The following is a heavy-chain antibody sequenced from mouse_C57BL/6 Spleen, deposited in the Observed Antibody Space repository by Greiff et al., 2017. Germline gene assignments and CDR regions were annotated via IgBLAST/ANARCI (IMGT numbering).Heavy chain of an antibody. CDR3: ARHYGSSDRFAY. D-gene: IGHD1-1*01. CDR2: IYWDDDK. J-gene: IGHJ3*01. V-gene: IGHV8-12*01. CDR1: GFSLSTSGMG. Sequence: QVTLKESGPGILQSSQTLSLTCSFSGFSLSTSGMGVSWISQPSGKGLEWLAHIYWDDDKHYNPSLKSRLTSSNDTSRNQVFLKIPCVDTAVTATDYCARHYGSSDRFAYWGQGTLVTVSA.